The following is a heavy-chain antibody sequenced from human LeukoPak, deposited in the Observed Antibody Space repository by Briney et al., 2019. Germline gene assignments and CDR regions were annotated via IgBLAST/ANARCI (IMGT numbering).Heavy chain of an antibody. V-gene: IGHV3-23*01. Sequence: GGSLRLSCAASGFTFNNYAMSWVRQAPGKGLEWVSVISGSGGSTNYADSVKGRFTISKDDSKNTLYLQMHSLRAEDTAVYYCAKGPAYTYGYTYYWGQGNLVTVSS. CDR1: GFTFNNYA. J-gene: IGHJ4*02. CDR3: AKGPAYTYGYTYY. CDR2: ISGSGGST. D-gene: IGHD5-18*01.